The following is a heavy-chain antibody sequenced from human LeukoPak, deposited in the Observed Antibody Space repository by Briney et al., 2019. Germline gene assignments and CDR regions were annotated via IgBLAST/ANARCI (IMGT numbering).Heavy chain of an antibody. CDR1: GGSISSSSYY. Sequence: SETLSLTCTVSGGSISSSSYYWGWIRQPPGKELEWIGSIYYSGSTSHNPSLKSRVTISVDTSKNQFSLNLSSVTAADTAMYYCARYPTFYYDSIASPTDAFDIWGQGTMVTVSS. CDR2: IYYSGST. D-gene: IGHD3-22*01. CDR3: ARYPTFYYDSIASPTDAFDI. V-gene: IGHV4-39*01. J-gene: IGHJ3*02.